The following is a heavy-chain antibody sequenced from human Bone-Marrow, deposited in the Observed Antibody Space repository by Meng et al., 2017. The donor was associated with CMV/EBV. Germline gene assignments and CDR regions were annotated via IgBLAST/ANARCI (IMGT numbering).Heavy chain of an antibody. CDR2: TRNKANSYTT. D-gene: IGHD3-10*01. Sequence: GESLKISCAVSGFTFSDYYMDWVRQAPGRGLEWVGRTRNKANSYTTEYAASVKGRFTISRDESENSLYLQMNSLRSEDTAVYYCARSHYGSESRFDYWGRGTLVTVSS. CDR3: ARSHYGSESRFDY. V-gene: IGHV3-72*01. CDR1: GFTFSDYY. J-gene: IGHJ4*02.